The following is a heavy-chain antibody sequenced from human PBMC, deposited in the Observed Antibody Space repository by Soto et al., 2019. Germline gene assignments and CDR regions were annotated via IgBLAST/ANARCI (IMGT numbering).Heavy chain of an antibody. CDR1: GGTFSSYT. Sequence: SVKVSCKASGGTFSSYTIAWVRQAPGQGLEWMGEIIPLFGTTNYVEKSQGRLTITADASTSTAYMELSSLRSEDTAMYYCARDSIAAAGTDYWGQGTLVTVSS. CDR2: IIPLFGTT. J-gene: IGHJ4*02. CDR3: ARDSIAAAGTDY. D-gene: IGHD6-13*01. V-gene: IGHV1-69*13.